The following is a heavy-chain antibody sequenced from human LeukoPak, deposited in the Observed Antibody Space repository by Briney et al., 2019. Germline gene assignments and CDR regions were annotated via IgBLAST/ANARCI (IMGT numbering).Heavy chain of an antibody. V-gene: IGHV1-2*02. D-gene: IGHD6-19*01. CDR3: ARVPSSSDWYAATR. CDR2: INTNNGGT. J-gene: IGHJ3*01. Sequence: ASVKVSCKASGYTFTQYYIHWVRQAPGQGLEWIGWINTNNGGTDGAQKFQGRVTMTRDTSINTAYMELNTVTSDDTAVYFCARVPSSSDWYAATRWGQGTMVTVSS. CDR1: GYTFTQYY.